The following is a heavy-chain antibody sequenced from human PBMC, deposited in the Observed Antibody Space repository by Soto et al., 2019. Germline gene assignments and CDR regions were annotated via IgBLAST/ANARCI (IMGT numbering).Heavy chain of an antibody. Sequence: QVQLVESGGGVVQPGRSLRLSCAASGFTFSSYAMHWVRQAPGKGLEWVAVISYDGSNKYYADSVKGRFTISRDNSKNTLYLQMNSLRAEDTAVYYCARVGGYEDVWGQGTTVTVSS. CDR3: ARVGGYEDV. V-gene: IGHV3-30-3*01. D-gene: IGHD5-12*01. J-gene: IGHJ6*02. CDR2: ISYDGSNK. CDR1: GFTFSSYA.